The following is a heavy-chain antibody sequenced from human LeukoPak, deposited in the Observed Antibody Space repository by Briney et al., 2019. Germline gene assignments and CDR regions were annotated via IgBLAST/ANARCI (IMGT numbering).Heavy chain of an antibody. D-gene: IGHD5-24*01. CDR2: IYYSGST. J-gene: IGHJ4*02. CDR3: AGVEMATAGGFDY. CDR1: GGSISSYS. Sequence: SETLSLTCTVSGGSISSYSWSWIRQPTGKGLEWIGYIYYSGSTNCNPSLKSRVTISVDTSKNQFSLKLSSVTAADTAVYYCAGVEMATAGGFDYWGQGTLVTVSS. V-gene: IGHV4-59*08.